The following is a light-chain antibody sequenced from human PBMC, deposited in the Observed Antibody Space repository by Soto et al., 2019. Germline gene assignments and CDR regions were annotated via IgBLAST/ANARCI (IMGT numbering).Light chain of an antibody. V-gene: IGKV3-15*01. CDR3: QQSNNWWT. CDR1: QSVSSN. Sequence: EIVMTQSPATLSVSPGERATLSCRASQSVSSNLAWYQQKPGQAPMLLIYGASTRATGIPARFSGSGSGTDFTLTISSLQSEDFAVYYCQQSNNWWTFGQGTKVEIK. J-gene: IGKJ1*01. CDR2: GAS.